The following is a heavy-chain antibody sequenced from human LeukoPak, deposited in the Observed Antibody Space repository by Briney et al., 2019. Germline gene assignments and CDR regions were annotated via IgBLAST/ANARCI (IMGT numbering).Heavy chain of an antibody. D-gene: IGHD3-22*01. CDR2: ISAYNGKT. CDR3: ARDTVYYASSGYYLNYYYGMDV. V-gene: IGHV1-18*01. J-gene: IGHJ6*02. Sequence: ASVKVSCKASGYTFTSYGISWVRQAPGQGLEWMGWISAYNGKTNYAQKLQGRVTMTTDTSTSTAYMELRSLRSDDTAVYSCARDTVYYASSGYYLNYYYGMDVWGQGTTVTVSS. CDR1: GYTFTSYG.